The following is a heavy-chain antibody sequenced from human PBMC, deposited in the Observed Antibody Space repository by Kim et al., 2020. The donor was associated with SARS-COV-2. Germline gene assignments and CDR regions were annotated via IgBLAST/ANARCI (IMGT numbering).Heavy chain of an antibody. CDR2: ISYDGSNK. V-gene: IGHV3-33*05. J-gene: IGHJ6*01. CDR3: ARDQGNYYGYPSGMDV. Sequence: GGSLRLSCAASGFTFSSYGMHWVRQAPGKGLEWVAVISYDGSNKYYADSVKGRFTISRDNSKNTLYLQMNSLRAEDTAVYYCARDQGNYYGYPSGMDVWGQRAKVTVPS. D-gene: IGHD3-10*01. CDR1: GFTFSSYG.